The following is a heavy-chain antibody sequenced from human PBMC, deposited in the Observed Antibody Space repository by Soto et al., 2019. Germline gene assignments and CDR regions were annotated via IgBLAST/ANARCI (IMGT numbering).Heavy chain of an antibody. V-gene: IGHV5-51*01. J-gene: IGHJ6*04. CDR3: ARLENYRMDL. Sequence: GESLKISCKGSGYTFTIYWIGWVRQMPGKGLEWMGIIYPSDSDTRYSPSFQGQVTISADKSISTAYLQWSSLKASDTAMYYCARLENYRMDLWGKGTTVTVSS. CDR1: GYTFTIYW. CDR2: IYPSDSDT.